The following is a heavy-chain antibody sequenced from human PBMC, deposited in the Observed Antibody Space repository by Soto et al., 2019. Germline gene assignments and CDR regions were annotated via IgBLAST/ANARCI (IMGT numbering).Heavy chain of an antibody. J-gene: IGHJ4*02. CDR3: ARWFTYGNFDYFDY. D-gene: IGHD3-10*01. Sequence: GGPLRLSCAASGFTFSSYAMHWFRQAPGKGLVWVSRIDSGGRTTTYADSVKGRFTISRDNAKNTLYLQMNGLRAEDTALYYCARWFTYGNFDYFDYWGQGTQVTVSS. CDR2: IDSGGRTT. CDR1: GFTFSSYA. V-gene: IGHV3-74*01.